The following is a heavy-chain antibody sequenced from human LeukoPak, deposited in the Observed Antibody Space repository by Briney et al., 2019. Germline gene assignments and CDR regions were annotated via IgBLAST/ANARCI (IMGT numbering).Heavy chain of an antibody. D-gene: IGHD3-22*01. V-gene: IGHV3-23*01. J-gene: IGHJ3*01. Sequence: GGSLRLSCAASGFTFSSYAMSWVRQAPGKGLEWVSAISGSGGSTYYADSVKGRFTISRDNSKNTLYLQMNSLRAEDTAVYYCARGDYFDRAFDVWGQGTTVTVSS. CDR1: GFTFSSYA. CDR3: ARGDYFDRAFDV. CDR2: ISGSGGST.